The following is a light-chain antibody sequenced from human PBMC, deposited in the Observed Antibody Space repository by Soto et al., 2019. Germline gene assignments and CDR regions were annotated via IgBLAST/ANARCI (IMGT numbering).Light chain of an antibody. CDR1: QDTRNN. J-gene: IGKJ4*01. V-gene: IGKV1-17*01. CDR2: AAS. Sequence: DIQMTQSPSSLSASVGDRVSITYRARQDTRNNLGWYQQKPGKAPKRLIYAASSLHSGVPSRFSGSGSGTEFTLTISSLQPEDFATDYCLQYNSYPFTFGGGTKVEIK. CDR3: LQYNSYPFT.